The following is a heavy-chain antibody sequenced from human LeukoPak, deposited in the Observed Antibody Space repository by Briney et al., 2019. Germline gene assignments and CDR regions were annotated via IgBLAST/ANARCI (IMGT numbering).Heavy chain of an antibody. V-gene: IGHV1-46*01. CDR1: GYAFTSYY. J-gene: IGHJ4*02. D-gene: IGHD5-18*01. CDR2: INPSGGSM. CDR3: AIGQLWAGGDY. Sequence: ASVKVSCKASGYAFTSYYMHWVRQGPGQGLEWMGIINPSGGSMTYAQKFQGRVTMTRDTSTSTVYMELSSLRSEDTAVYYCAIGQLWAGGDYWGQGTLVTVSS.